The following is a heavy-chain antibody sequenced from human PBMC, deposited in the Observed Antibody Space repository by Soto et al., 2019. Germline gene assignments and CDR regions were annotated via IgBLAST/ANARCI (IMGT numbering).Heavy chain of an antibody. D-gene: IGHD2-2*01. CDR1: SGSVTSGRFF. CDR2: IYYGGNT. Sequence: QLQLRESGPGVVKPSETLSLICSVSSGSVTSGRFFWSWVRQHPGKGLEWIGHIYYGGNTYYNPSLRSRVAMSVDTSKNRFSLTLCALTAADTAVYYCARSLPGGTIFYMDVWGEGTTVTVSS. J-gene: IGHJ6*03. V-gene: IGHV4-31*02. CDR3: ARSLPGGTIFYMDV.